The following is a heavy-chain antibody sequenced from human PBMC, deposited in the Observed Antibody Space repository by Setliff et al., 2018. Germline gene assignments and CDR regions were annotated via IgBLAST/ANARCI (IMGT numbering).Heavy chain of an antibody. CDR2: IYHSGST. D-gene: IGHD3-16*01. CDR3: ARLRGAFDY. J-gene: IGHJ4*02. V-gene: IGHV4-38-2*01. CDR1: GYSISSGYY. Sequence: SETLSLTCAVSGYSISSGYYWGWSRQPPGKGLEWIGIIYHSGSTYYDPSLKSRVTISVDTSKNQFSLRLNSATAADTAVYYCARLRGAFDYWGQGTLVTVSS.